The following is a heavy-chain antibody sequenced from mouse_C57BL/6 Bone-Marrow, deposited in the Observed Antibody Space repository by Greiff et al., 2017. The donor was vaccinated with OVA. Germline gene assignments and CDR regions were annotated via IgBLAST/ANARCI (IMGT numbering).Heavy chain of an antibody. CDR2: ISSGGSYT. J-gene: IGHJ2*01. CDR1: GFTFSSYG. CDR3: ARFYGY. Sequence: EVQLVESGGDLVKPGGSLKLSCAASGFTFSSYGMSWVRQTPDKRLEWVATISSGGSYTYYPDSVKRRFTISRDNAKNTLYLQMSSLKSEDTAMYYCARFYGYWGQGTTLTVSS. V-gene: IGHV5-6*01. D-gene: IGHD1-1*02.